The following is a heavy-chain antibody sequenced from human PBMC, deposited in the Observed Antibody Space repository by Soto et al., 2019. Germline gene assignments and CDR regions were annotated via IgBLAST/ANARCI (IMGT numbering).Heavy chain of an antibody. D-gene: IGHD3-3*01. Sequence: GESLKISCAASGFTFSSYSMNWVRQAPGKGLEWVSSISSSSSYIYYADSVKGRFTISRDNAKNSLYLQMNSLRAEDTAVYYCAREPIGGYDFWSGYYDYWGQGTLVTVSS. V-gene: IGHV3-21*01. CDR2: ISSSSSYI. CDR3: AREPIGGYDFWSGYYDY. J-gene: IGHJ4*02. CDR1: GFTFSSYS.